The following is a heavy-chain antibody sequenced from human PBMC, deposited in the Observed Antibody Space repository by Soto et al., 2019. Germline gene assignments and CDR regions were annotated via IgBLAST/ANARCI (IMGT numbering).Heavy chain of an antibody. Sequence: ASVKVSCKASGYTFTSYGISWVRQAPGQGLEWMGWISAYNGNTNYAQKLQGRVTMTRDTSTSTVYMELSSLRSEDTAVYYCARVGYYDELDYWGQGTLVTVSS. V-gene: IGHV1-18*01. CDR3: ARVGYYDELDY. J-gene: IGHJ4*02. D-gene: IGHD3-22*01. CDR2: ISAYNGNT. CDR1: GYTFTSYG.